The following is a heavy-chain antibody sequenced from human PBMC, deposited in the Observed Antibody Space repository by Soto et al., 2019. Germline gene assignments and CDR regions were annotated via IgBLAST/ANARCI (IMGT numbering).Heavy chain of an antibody. CDR1: GVTVSSGTVV. V-gene: IGHV6-1*01. Sequence: PSQTLSLTCAISGVTVSSGTVVSKWIRLSPSRGLEWLGRTYYRSRWYHEYVVFLQSRISINPDTSKNHYTLQLNSVTPEDTAVYYCARGIYDTSVGTAFDIWGQGTKVTVSS. D-gene: IGHD1-1*01. CDR2: TYYRSRWYH. J-gene: IGHJ3*02. CDR3: ARGIYDTSVGTAFDI.